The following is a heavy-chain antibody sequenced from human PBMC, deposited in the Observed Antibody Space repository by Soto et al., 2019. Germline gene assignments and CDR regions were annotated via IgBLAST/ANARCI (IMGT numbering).Heavy chain of an antibody. CDR3: AREPEAHRGFWFDP. J-gene: IGHJ5*02. Sequence: ASVKVSCKASGYTFTSYDINWVRQATGQGLEWMGWMNPNSGNTGYAQKFQGRVTMTRNTSISTAYMELSSLRSEDTAVYYCAREPEAHRGFWFDPWGQGTLVTVSS. D-gene: IGHD3-10*01. CDR1: GYTFTSYD. V-gene: IGHV1-8*01. CDR2: MNPNSGNT.